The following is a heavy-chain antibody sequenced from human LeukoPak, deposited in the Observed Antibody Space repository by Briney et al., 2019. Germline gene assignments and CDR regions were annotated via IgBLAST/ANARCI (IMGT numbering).Heavy chain of an antibody. J-gene: IGHJ4*02. CDR3: ARDFGRAYGDKFDY. CDR1: GYTFTGYY. V-gene: IGHV1-2*02. D-gene: IGHD4-17*01. Sequence: ASVKVSCKASGYTFTGYYMHWVRQAPGQGLEWMGWINPNSGVTDYAQKFQGRVTMIRDTSISTAYMEVSSLRSDDTAVYYCARDFGRAYGDKFDYWGQGTLVTVSS. CDR2: INPNSGVT.